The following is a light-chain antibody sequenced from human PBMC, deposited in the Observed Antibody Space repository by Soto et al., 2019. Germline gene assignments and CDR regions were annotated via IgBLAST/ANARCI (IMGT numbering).Light chain of an antibody. Sequence: DIVMTQSPATLSVSPGEGATLSCKARQSVRTKLAWYQQKAGQAPRLLIYGASTRATGIPDRFSGSGSGTEFTLTISSLQSEDFAVYYCQQFYNTPFTFGPGTKVDNK. CDR1: QSVRTK. J-gene: IGKJ3*01. CDR2: GAS. V-gene: IGKV3-15*01. CDR3: QQFYNTPFT.